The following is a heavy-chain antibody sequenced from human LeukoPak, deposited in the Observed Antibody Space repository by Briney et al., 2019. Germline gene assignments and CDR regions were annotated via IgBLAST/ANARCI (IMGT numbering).Heavy chain of an antibody. CDR1: GGSISSSSYY. Sequence: SETLSLTCTVSGGSISSSSYYWGWIRQPPGKGLEWIGSIYYSGSTYYNPSLKSRVTISVDTSKNQFSLKLSSVTAADTAVYYCARLAICSGGSCYEYYFDYWGQGTLVTVSS. D-gene: IGHD2-15*01. CDR3: ARLAICSGGSCYEYYFDY. V-gene: IGHV4-39*01. CDR2: IYYSGST. J-gene: IGHJ4*02.